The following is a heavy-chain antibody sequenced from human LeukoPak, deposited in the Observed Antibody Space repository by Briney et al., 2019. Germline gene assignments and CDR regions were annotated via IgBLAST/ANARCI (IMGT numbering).Heavy chain of an antibody. CDR2: IYSGGNT. Sequence: PGRSLRLSCAASGFTVSSNDMSWVRQAPGKGLEWVSFIYSGGNTHYSDSVKGRFTLSRDNSKNTLYLQMNSLRAEDTAIYYCARRAGEYSHPYDYWGQGTLVTVSS. D-gene: IGHD2-15*01. CDR1: GFTVSSND. V-gene: IGHV3-53*01. CDR3: ARRAGEYSHPYDY. J-gene: IGHJ4*02.